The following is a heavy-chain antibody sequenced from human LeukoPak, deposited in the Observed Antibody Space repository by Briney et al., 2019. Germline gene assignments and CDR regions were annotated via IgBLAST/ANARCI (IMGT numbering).Heavy chain of an antibody. V-gene: IGHV4-61*01. Sequence: SETLSLTCTVSGGSVSSGSYFWSWVRQAPGTGLDWIGHIYYSGATNYNPSLRSRVTISVDTSKNQFSLKLRSVTAADTAVYYCARAQYSGSCFDYWGQGTLVTVSS. CDR3: ARAQYSGSCFDY. D-gene: IGHD1-26*01. CDR1: GGSVSSGSYF. J-gene: IGHJ4*02. CDR2: IYYSGAT.